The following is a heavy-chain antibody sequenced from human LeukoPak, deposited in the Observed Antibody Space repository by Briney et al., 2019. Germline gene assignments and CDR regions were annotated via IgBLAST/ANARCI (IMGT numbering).Heavy chain of an antibody. D-gene: IGHD2-2*01. V-gene: IGHV1-46*01. J-gene: IGHJ5*02. CDR3: ARVPTVVVPAAMELGWFDP. CDR1: GYTFTTHY. CDR2: INPSDGGA. Sequence: ASVKVSCKASGYTFTTHYIHWVRQAPGQGLEWMGIINPSDGGASYAQKFQGRLTMSRDTSTSTLYMELSSLRSEDTAVYYCARVPTVVVPAAMELGWFDPWGQGTLVTVSS.